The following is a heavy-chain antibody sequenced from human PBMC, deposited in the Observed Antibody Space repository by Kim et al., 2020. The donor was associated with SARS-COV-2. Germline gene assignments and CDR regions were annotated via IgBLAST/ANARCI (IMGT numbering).Heavy chain of an antibody. CDR2: ISSDSKFT. CDR3: ARDPDPRISSGN. CDR1: GFTFSSSE. J-gene: IGHJ4*02. D-gene: IGHD6-25*01. Sequence: GGSLRLSCVASGFTFSSSEMNWVRQAPGKGLEWVSYISSDSKFTQYADSVKGRFTISRDNAKQSLFLQMNSLRAEDTGLYCCARDPDPRISSGNWGQGTLVTVSS. V-gene: IGHV3-48*03.